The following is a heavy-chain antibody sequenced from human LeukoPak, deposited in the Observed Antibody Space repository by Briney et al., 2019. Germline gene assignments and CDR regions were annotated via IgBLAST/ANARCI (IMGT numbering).Heavy chain of an antibody. CDR2: IIPIFGTA. D-gene: IGHD4-23*01. J-gene: IGHJ4*02. V-gene: IGHV1-69*06. CDR3: ARDPKFSVVTPSPTSY. Sequence: SVKVSCKASGGTFSSYAISWVRQAPGQGLEWMGGIIPIFGTANYAQKFQGRVTITADKSTSTAYMELSSLRSEDTAVYYCARDPKFSVVTPSPTSYWGQGTLVTVSS. CDR1: GGTFSSYA.